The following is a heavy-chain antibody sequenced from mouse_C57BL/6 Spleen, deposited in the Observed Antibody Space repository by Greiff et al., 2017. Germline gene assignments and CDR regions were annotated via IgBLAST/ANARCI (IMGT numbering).Heavy chain of an antibody. J-gene: IGHJ1*03. V-gene: IGHV1-74*01. CDR2: IHPSDSDT. Sequence: QVQLKQPGAELVKPGASVKVSCKASGYTFTSYWMHWVKQRPGQGLEWIGRIHPSDSDTNYNQKFKGKATLTVDKSSSTAYMQLSSLTSEDSAVYYCAITTVVARGWYFDVWGTGTTVTVSS. CDR1: GYTFTSYW. D-gene: IGHD1-1*01. CDR3: AITTVVARGWYFDV.